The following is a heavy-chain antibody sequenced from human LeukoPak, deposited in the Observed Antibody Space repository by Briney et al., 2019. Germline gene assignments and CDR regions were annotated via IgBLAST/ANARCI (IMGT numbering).Heavy chain of an antibody. J-gene: IGHJ4*02. Sequence: GGSLRLSCTASGFTFGDYTMSWFRQAPGKGLEWVGLIRSKAYGGTPKYAASLKGRFTISRDDSKSIAYLQMNSLKTEDTAVYYCTRDSWDRPPPFDYWGQGTLVTVSS. CDR2: IRSKAYGGTP. V-gene: IGHV3-49*03. CDR3: TRDSWDRPPPFDY. D-gene: IGHD1-26*01. CDR1: GFTFGDYT.